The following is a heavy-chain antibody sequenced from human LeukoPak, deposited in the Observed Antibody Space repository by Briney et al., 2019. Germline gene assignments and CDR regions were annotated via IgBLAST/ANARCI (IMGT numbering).Heavy chain of an antibody. V-gene: IGHV3-30*03. CDR2: ISYDGSNK. J-gene: IGHJ4*02. Sequence: GRSLRLSCAASGFTFSSYGMHWVRQAPGKGLEWVAVISYDGSNKYYADSVKGRFTISRDNSKNTLYLQMNSLRAEDTAVYYCARDLGEKFDYWGQGTLVTVSS. CDR1: GFTFSSYG. CDR3: ARDLGEKFDY. D-gene: IGHD4-17*01.